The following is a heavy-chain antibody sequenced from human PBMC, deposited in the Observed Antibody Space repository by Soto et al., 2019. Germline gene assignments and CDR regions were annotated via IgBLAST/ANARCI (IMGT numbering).Heavy chain of an antibody. J-gene: IGHJ6*02. CDR1: GYIFVNYG. CDR3: VMVDNYVTPTPQDV. Sequence: QVQLVQSGDEVKKPGASVKVSCKASGYIFVNYGIAWVRQAPGQGLEWMGWISPYTGNTHSATKIQGRLTMTTETSASTAYRDLGSLTSDDTAVYYCVMVDNYVTPTPQDVWGQGTTVTVSS. V-gene: IGHV1-18*01. D-gene: IGHD3-16*01. CDR2: ISPYTGNT.